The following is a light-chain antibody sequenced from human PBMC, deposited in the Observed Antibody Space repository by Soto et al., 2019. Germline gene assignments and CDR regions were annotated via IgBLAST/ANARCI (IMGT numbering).Light chain of an antibody. CDR1: QSVSSN. J-gene: IGKJ1*01. CDR2: GAS. V-gene: IGKV3-15*01. CDR3: QQYNNWWT. Sequence: EIVMTQFPFTLSVSPGERATLSCRAGQSVSSNLAWYQQKPGQAPRLLIYGASTRATGIPARFTGSGSGTEFTLTISSPQFDDSAVYYCQQYNNWWTFGQGTKVDI.